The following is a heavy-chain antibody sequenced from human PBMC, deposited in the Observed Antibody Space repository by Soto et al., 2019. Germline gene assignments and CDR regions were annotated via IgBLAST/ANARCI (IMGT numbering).Heavy chain of an antibody. J-gene: IGHJ6*02. V-gene: IGHV1-18*01. CDR3: ARGGDVNYYHGMDV. D-gene: IGHD5-12*01. Sequence: QVRLVQSGDEGKKPGASVKLSCTASGYTFTSYGISWVRQAPGQGLEWMGWISAYNGKTNYAQNVQGRVTMTTDTSTRTAYMDLRSLRSDDTAVYYCARGGDVNYYHGMDVWGQGTTVTVSS. CDR1: GYTFTSYG. CDR2: ISAYNGKT.